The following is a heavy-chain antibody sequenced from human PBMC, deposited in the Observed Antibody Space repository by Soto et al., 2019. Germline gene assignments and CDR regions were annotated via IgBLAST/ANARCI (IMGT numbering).Heavy chain of an antibody. CDR2: INPMSGKT. V-gene: IGHV1-69*06. CDR3: ARDRAARPLYYYFYGLDV. Sequence: SSVKLSCKASGGTFSSYAISWVRQAPGQWLEWMGGINPMSGKTDYAQKFQGRVTITADKSTSTAYLVVSSLRSDDTALYYCARDRAARPLYYYFYGLDVWGQGTTVTVSS. CDR1: GGTFSSYA. J-gene: IGHJ6*02. D-gene: IGHD6-6*01.